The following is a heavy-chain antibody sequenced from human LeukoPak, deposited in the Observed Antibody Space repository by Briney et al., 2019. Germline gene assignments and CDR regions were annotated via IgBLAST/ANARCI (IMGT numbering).Heavy chain of an antibody. CDR1: GFTFDDYA. CDR3: ARSWGITATVYFDY. Sequence: QPGRSLRLSCAASGFTFDDYAMHWVRQAPGKGLEWVSGISWNSGSIGYADSVKGRFTISRDNAKNSLYLQMNSLRAEDTALYYCARSWGITATVYFDYWGQGTLVTVSS. D-gene: IGHD5-18*01. J-gene: IGHJ4*02. V-gene: IGHV3-9*01. CDR2: ISWNSGSI.